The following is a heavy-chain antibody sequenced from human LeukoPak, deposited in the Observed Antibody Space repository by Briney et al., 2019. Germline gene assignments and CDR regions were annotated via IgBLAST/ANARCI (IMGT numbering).Heavy chain of an antibody. J-gene: IGHJ5*02. Sequence: SETLSLTCTVSGGSISSYYWSWIRQPPGKGLEWIGYIYYSGSINYNPSLKSRVTISVDTSKNQFSLKLSSVTAADTAVYYCESTTGTTGGGLGAWGQGTLVTVSP. CDR3: ESTTGTTGGGLGA. CDR1: GGSISSYY. D-gene: IGHD1-7*01. CDR2: IYYSGSI. V-gene: IGHV4-59*01.